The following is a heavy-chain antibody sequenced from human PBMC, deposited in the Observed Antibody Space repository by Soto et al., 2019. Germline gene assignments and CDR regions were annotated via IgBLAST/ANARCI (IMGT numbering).Heavy chain of an antibody. Sequence: ASVKVSCKASGYTFTSFALHWVRQAPGQGLEWMGRINGGNGNTQFSQNLQGRVTITRDTSASTAYMELSSLRSEDTAFYYCAVEYCSAFSCYGMDVWGQGTTVTVSS. CDR2: INGGNGNT. CDR3: AVEYCSAFSCYGMDV. D-gene: IGHD2-15*01. J-gene: IGHJ6*02. V-gene: IGHV1-3*01. CDR1: GYTFTSFA.